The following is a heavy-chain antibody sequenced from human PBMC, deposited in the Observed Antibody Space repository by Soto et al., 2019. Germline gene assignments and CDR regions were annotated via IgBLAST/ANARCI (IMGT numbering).Heavy chain of an antibody. V-gene: IGHV1-2*04. CDR3: AKDYYDGSASYGIQI. CDR1: GYTFTGYY. J-gene: IGHJ3*01. Sequence: QVHLVQSGAEVKKPGASVKVSCKATGYTFTGYYIHWVRQAPGQGLEWMGWINPKSGGAHTAQKFEVWVTMTRDTSISTIYMELSSLRSNDTAVYYCAKDYYDGSASYGIQIWGPGTMVTVAS. D-gene: IGHD3-16*01. CDR2: INPKSGGA.